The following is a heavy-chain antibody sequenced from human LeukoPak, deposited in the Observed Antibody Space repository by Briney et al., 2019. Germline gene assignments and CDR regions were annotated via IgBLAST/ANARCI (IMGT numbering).Heavy chain of an antibody. CDR2: IYHSGST. J-gene: IGHJ6*03. D-gene: IGHD3-10*01. Sequence: SETLSLTCTVSGYSISSGYYWGWARQPPGKGLEWIGSIYHSGSTDYNPSLESRVTISVDTSKNQFSLNLTSVTAADTAVYYCVRYTSGTFYYYYSMDVWGKGTTFTVSS. CDR3: VRYTSGTFYYYYSMDV. CDR1: GYSISSGYY. V-gene: IGHV4-38-2*02.